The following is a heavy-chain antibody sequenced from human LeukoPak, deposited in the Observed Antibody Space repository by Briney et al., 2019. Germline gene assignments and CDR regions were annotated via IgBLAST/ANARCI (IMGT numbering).Heavy chain of an antibody. D-gene: IGHD3-22*01. J-gene: IGHJ1*01. Sequence: GGSLRLSCAASGFTFSSYCMHWVRQAPGKGLVWVSRIKSDGSTRYADSVKGRFTISRDNAKNTVSLQMTSLRAEDTGVYYCARAPSEICGYYPEYFRHWGQGTLVTVSP. CDR1: GFTFSSYC. V-gene: IGHV3-74*01. CDR3: ARAPSEICGYYPEYFRH. CDR2: IKSDGST.